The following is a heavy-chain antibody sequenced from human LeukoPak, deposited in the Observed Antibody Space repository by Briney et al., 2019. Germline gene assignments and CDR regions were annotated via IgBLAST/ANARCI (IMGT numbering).Heavy chain of an antibody. D-gene: IGHD1-1*01. CDR1: GGSISSYY. J-gene: IGHJ4*02. V-gene: IGHV4-59*08. CDR3: ARNGNWNYVDY. CDR2: IYYNGNT. Sequence: PSETLSLTCTVSGGSISSYYWSWIRQPPAKGLEWIGYIYYNGNTNYIPSLKSRVTISVDTSKNQFSLRLSSVTAADTAVYYCARNGNWNYVDYWGQGTLVTVSS.